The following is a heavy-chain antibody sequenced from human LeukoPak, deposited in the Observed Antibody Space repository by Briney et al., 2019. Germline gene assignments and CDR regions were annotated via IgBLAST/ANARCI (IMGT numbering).Heavy chain of an antibody. J-gene: IGHJ6*02. D-gene: IGHD2-21*02. CDR1: GFTFSSYA. V-gene: IGHV3-23*01. CDR2: ISGSGGST. Sequence: GGSLRLSCAASGFTFSSYAMSWVRQAPGKGLEWVSAISGSGGSTYYADSVKGRFTISRDNSKNTLYLQMNSLRAEDTAVYYCAARNTAYYYYGMDVWGQGTTVTVSS. CDR3: AARNTAYYYYGMDV.